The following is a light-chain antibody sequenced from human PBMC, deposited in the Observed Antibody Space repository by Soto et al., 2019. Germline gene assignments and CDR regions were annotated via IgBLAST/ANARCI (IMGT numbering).Light chain of an antibody. Sequence: EIVLTQSPGTLSLSPGERATLSCRASQSVSSSYLAWYQQKPGQAPRLLIYGASIRATGIPDRFSGSGSGTDVTLTISRLEPEDFSVYYCQQHGSSPYTFGQGTKLEIK. CDR3: QQHGSSPYT. V-gene: IGKV3-20*01. CDR1: QSVSSSY. CDR2: GAS. J-gene: IGKJ2*01.